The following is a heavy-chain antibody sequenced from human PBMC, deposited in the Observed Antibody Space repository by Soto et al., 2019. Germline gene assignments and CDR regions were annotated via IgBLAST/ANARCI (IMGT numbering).Heavy chain of an antibody. V-gene: IGHV4-39*01. CDR1: GGSISSSTYY. CDR2: IYYSGSA. D-gene: IGHD2-8*01. CDR3: ARQLRGSFDY. Sequence: SETLSLTCTVSGGSISSSTYYWAWIRQPPGKGLEWIGSIYYSGSAYYSPPLKSRVTMSVDTSNYQFSLILNSVTAADTAVYYCARQLRGSFDYWGQGTLVTVSS. J-gene: IGHJ4*02.